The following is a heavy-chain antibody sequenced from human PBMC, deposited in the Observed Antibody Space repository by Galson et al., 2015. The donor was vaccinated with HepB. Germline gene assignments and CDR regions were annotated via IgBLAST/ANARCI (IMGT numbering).Heavy chain of an antibody. CDR1: GFASDTHA. Sequence: SLRLSCAASGFASDTHAMSWVRQAPGRGLEWISGISGNGDSTFYADSVKGRFTVFRDNSNNMLYLQMSSLRAEDAGLYFCAKGYGLFDSWGQGILVTVSS. CDR3: AKGYGLFDS. D-gene: IGHD5-18*01. CDR2: ISGNGDST. J-gene: IGHJ5*01. V-gene: IGHV3-23*01.